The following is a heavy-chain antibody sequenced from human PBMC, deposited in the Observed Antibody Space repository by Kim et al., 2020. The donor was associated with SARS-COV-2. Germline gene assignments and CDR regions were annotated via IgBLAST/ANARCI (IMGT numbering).Heavy chain of an antibody. CDR2: TYHSGST. D-gene: IGHD2-15*01. Sequence: SETLSLTCAVSGCSISSGGYSWSWIRQPPGKGLEWIGYTYHSGSTYYNPSLKSRVTISVDRSKNQFSLKLSSVTAADTAVYYCARGVSGGRFYGMDVWGQGTTVTVSS. CDR1: GCSISSGGYS. V-gene: IGHV4-30-2*01. CDR3: ARGVSGGRFYGMDV. J-gene: IGHJ6*02.